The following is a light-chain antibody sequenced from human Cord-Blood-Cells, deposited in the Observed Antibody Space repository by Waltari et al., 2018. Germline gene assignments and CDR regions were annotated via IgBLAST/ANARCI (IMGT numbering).Light chain of an antibody. CDR3: QQSYSTLWT. CDR2: AAS. J-gene: IGKJ1*01. V-gene: IGKV1-39*01. CDR1: QSISSS. Sequence: DIQMTPSPSSLSASVGGRVTITCRASQSISSSLNWYQQKPGKAPKLLIYAASSLQSGVPSRFSGSGSGTDFTLTISSLQPEDFATYYCQQSYSTLWTFGQGTKVEIK.